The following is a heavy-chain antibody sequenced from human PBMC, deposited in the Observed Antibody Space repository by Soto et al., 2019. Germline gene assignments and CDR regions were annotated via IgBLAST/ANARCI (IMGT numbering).Heavy chain of an antibody. D-gene: IGHD3-10*01. J-gene: IGHJ4*02. CDR3: AREFAPGSPNYDY. CDR1: GFTFSNYA. CDR2: FTRSGNT. V-gene: IGHV3-23*01. Sequence: LRLFCAASGFTFSNYAMSWVRQAPGKGLEWVSTFTRSGNTYYADSVKGRFTISRDNSKNTLYLQMDSLRAEDTAVYYCAREFAPGSPNYDYWGLGTLVTVSS.